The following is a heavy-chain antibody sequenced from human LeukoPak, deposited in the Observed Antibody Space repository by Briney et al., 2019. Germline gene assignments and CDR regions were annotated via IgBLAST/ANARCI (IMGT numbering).Heavy chain of an antibody. V-gene: IGHV3-7*01. CDR3: ARDKSAAS. CDR1: GFSSSSYW. Sequence: GGSLRLSCAASGFSSSSYWMSWVRQAPGKGLEWVAKIKQDEIEKYYVDSVKGRFTISRDNAKNSLYLQMNSLRVEDTAVYFCARDKSAASWGQGTLVTVSS. J-gene: IGHJ5*02. D-gene: IGHD6-25*01. CDR2: IKQDEIEK.